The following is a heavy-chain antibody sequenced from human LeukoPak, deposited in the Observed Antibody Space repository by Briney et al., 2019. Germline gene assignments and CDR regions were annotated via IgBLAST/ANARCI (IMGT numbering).Heavy chain of an antibody. V-gene: IGHV1-46*01. J-gene: IGHJ4*02. CDR3: ARDRDDDILTGYPDYSFDY. CDR1: GYTSYY. D-gene: IGHD3-9*01. CDR2: INPSGGST. Sequence: ASVKVSCKASGYTSYYMHWVPQAPGQGLEWMGIINPSGGSTTYAQEFQGRVTMTRDTSTSTVYMELSRLRSEDTAVYCCARDRDDDILTGYPDYSFDYWGQGTLVTVSS.